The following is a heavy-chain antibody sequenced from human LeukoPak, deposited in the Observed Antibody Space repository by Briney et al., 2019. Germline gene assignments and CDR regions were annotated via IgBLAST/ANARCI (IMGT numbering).Heavy chain of an antibody. CDR1: GYTFTSYG. CDR3: ARVSSSSSYEFQGWFNP. J-gene: IGHJ5*02. V-gene: IGHV1-18*01. CDR2: ISAYNGNT. Sequence: ASVKVSCKASGYTFTSYGISWVRQAPGQGLEWMGWISAYNGNTNYAQKLQGRVTMTTDTSTSTAYMELRSLRSDDTAVYDCARVSSSSSYEFQGWFNPWGHGTLVTVSS. D-gene: IGHD6-13*01.